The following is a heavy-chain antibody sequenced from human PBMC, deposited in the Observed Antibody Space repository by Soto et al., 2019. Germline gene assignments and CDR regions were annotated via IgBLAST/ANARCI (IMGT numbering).Heavy chain of an antibody. D-gene: IGHD3-10*01. J-gene: IGHJ4*02. Sequence: EVQLLESGGGLVQPGGSLRLSCEASGFTFSSYAMSWVRQAPGKGLEWVSGISGSGGSSYYADSVKGRFSISRDNSKNTLYLQMSSLRAEDTAVYYCAKDSIGSGNYYNPIDYWGQGALVIVSS. CDR3: AKDSIGSGNYYNPIDY. V-gene: IGHV3-23*01. CDR2: ISGSGGSS. CDR1: GFTFSSYA.